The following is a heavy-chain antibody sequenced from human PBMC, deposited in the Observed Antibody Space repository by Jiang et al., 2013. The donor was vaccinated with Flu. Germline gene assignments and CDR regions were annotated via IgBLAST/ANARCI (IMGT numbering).Heavy chain of an antibody. CDR3: ARDRWVTAAGTVDY. J-gene: IGHJ4*02. Sequence: SSYAMRLGPGQASRARGVEWVAVISYDGSNKYYADSVKGRFTISRDNSKNTLYLQMNSLRAEDTAVYYCARDRWVTAAGTVDYWGQGTLVTVSS. D-gene: IGHD6-13*01. V-gene: IGHV3-30*04. CDR1: SSYA. CDR2: ISYDGSNK.